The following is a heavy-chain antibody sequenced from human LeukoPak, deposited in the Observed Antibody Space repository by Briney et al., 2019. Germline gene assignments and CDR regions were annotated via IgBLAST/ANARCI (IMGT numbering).Heavy chain of an antibody. CDR1: GGSISSYY. Sequence: SETLSLNCTVSGGSISSYYWSWIRQPPGKGLEWIGYIYYSGSTNYNPSLKSRVTISVDTSKNQFSLKLSSVTAADTAVYYCARGRDIVVVPGSSGGYYYYGMDVWGQGTTVTVSS. D-gene: IGHD2-2*01. V-gene: IGHV4-59*12. CDR3: ARGRDIVVVPGSSGGYYYYGMDV. J-gene: IGHJ6*02. CDR2: IYYSGST.